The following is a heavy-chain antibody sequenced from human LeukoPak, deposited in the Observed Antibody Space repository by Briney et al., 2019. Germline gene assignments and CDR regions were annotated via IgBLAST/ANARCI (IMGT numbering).Heavy chain of an antibody. J-gene: IGHJ4*02. CDR3: ARARPSSSWPYFDY. Sequence: PSETLSLTCTVSGGSISSYYWSWIRQPPGKGLEWIGYIYYSGSAYYNPSLKSRVTISVDTSKNQFSLKLSSVTAADTAVYYCARARPSSSWPYFDYWGQGTLVTVSS. CDR2: IYYSGSA. D-gene: IGHD6-13*01. CDR1: GGSISSYY. V-gene: IGHV4-59*06.